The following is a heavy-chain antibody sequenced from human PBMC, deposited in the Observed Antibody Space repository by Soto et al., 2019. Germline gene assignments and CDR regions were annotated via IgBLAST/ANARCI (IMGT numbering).Heavy chain of an antibody. CDR1: GYPFSGYY. CDR2: MNPDSGGT. D-gene: IGHD2-8*01. CDR3: RVNGVSEVDY. J-gene: IGHJ4*02. Sequence: VSVKVYSKASGYPFSGYYMHFVRQAPGQGLESLGYMNPDSGGTHSPQKFQGRVTMTRDTSTSTAYMELRSLRSDDTAVYYCRVNGVSEVDYWGQGTLFTVSS. V-gene: IGHV1-2*02.